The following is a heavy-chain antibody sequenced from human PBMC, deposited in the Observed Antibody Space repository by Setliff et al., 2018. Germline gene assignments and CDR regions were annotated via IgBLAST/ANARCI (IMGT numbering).Heavy chain of an antibody. CDR1: GFIFSDHS. Sequence: GGSLRLSCAASGFIFSDHSMNWVRQAPGKGLEWVSSISTTGRYTFFADSVEGRFTVSRDNAKNSLYLQMNSLRAEDTAVYYCARDGHNVYYFDYWGLGTLVTVSS. CDR2: ISTTGRYT. V-gene: IGHV3-21*01. D-gene: IGHD1-1*01. J-gene: IGHJ4*02. CDR3: ARDGHNVYYFDY.